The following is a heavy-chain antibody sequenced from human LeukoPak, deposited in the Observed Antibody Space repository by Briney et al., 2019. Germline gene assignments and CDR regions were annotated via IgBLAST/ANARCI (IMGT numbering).Heavy chain of an antibody. D-gene: IGHD3-9*01. J-gene: IGHJ4*02. CDR1: GYILTDYY. Sequence: ASVKVSCKTSGYILTDYYMHWMRQAPGQGLEWMGWINLNSGGTNYAQKFQGRVTMTRDTSISTAYVDLSRLRSEDTAVYYCARVGVTYYDILTGSTGWDYWGQGTLVTVSS. V-gene: IGHV1-2*02. CDR2: INLNSGGT. CDR3: ARVGVTYYDILTGSTGWDY.